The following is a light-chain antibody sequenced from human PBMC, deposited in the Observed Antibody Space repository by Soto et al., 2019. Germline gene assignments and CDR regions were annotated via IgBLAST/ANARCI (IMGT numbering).Light chain of an antibody. CDR1: SSDVGGYNY. V-gene: IGLV2-14*01. Sequence: QSALTQPASVSGSPGQSITISCTGTSSDVGGYNYVSWYQQHPGKAPKLMIYELNHRPSGVSNRFSGSKSGNTASLTISGLQAEDEADYYCSSYTSSSTWVFGGGTQLTVL. CDR3: SSYTSSSTWV. CDR2: ELN. J-gene: IGLJ3*02.